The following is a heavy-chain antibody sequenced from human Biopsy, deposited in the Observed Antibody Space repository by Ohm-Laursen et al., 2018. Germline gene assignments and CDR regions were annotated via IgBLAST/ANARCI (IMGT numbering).Heavy chain of an antibody. CDR2: FRFEDRT. D-gene: IGHD1-26*01. CDR1: GGSISNYF. CDR3: ALGGGSYVIFDY. Sequence: GTLSLTCAVSGGSISNYFWTWIRQPPGKGLEWIGYFRFEDRTSYNSSLKSRVTISVDTSKNQFSLRLSSVTAADTAVFYCALGGGSYVIFDYGGQGTLVAVSS. J-gene: IGHJ4*02. V-gene: IGHV4-59*01.